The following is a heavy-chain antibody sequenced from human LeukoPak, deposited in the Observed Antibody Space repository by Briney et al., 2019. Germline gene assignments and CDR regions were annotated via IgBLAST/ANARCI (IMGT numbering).Heavy chain of an antibody. D-gene: IGHD2-15*01. V-gene: IGHV3-33*01. Sequence: GGSLRLSCAASGFTFSSYGMHWVRQAPGKGLEWVAVIWYNGNNKYYADSVKGRFTTSRDNSKNTLYLQMNSLRAEDRAVYYCAREGFCLGGSCYYDYWGQGTLVTVSS. J-gene: IGHJ4*02. CDR1: GFTFSSYG. CDR3: AREGFCLGGSCYYDY. CDR2: IWYNGNNK.